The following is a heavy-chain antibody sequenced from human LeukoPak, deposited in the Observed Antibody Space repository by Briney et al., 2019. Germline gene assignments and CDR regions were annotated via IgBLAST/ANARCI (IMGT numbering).Heavy chain of an antibody. CDR2: IYYSGST. D-gene: IGHD2-15*01. J-gene: IGHJ4*02. CDR3: AREEYCSGGSCFGY. CDR1: GGSISSYY. V-gene: IGHV4-59*01. Sequence: SETLSLTCTVSGGSISSYYWSWIRQPPGKGLEWIGYIYYSGSTNYNPSLKSRITISVDTSKNQFSLKLSSVTAADTAVYYCAREEYCSGGSCFGYWGQGTLVTVSS.